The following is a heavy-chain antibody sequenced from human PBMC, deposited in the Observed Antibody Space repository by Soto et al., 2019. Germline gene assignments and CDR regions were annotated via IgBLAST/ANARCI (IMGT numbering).Heavy chain of an antibody. V-gene: IGHV1-18*01. CDR2: ISAYNGNT. CDR1: CYTFTSYG. D-gene: IGHD3-10*01. J-gene: IGHJ6*03. Sequence: ASVQGSCQASCYTFTSYGISWVRQAPGQGLEWMGWISAYNGNTNYAQKLQGRVTMTTDTSTSTAYMELRSLRSDDTAVYYCARDSGVVRYSYYYYYMDVWGKGTTVTVSS. CDR3: ARDSGVVRYSYYYYYMDV.